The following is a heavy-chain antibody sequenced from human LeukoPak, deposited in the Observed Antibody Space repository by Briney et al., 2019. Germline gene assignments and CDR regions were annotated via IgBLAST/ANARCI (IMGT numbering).Heavy chain of an antibody. CDR3: AKDGLGYYFDY. D-gene: IGHD6-19*01. Sequence: GGSLRLPCAASGFTFSNCAMSWVRQAPGKGLEWVSTVSGSGGSTYYADSVKGRFTISRDNSKNTLYLQMNSLRAEDTAVYYCAKDGLGYYFDYWGQGTLVTVSS. CDR2: VSGSGGST. J-gene: IGHJ4*02. V-gene: IGHV3-23*01. CDR1: GFTFSNCA.